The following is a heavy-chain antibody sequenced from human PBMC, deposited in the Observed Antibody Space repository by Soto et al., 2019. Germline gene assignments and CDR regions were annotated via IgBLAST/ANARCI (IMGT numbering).Heavy chain of an antibody. CDR1: GFTFTSSA. Sequence: QMQLVQSGPEVKKPGTSVKVSCKASGFTFTSSAVQWVRQARGQRLEWIGWIVVGSGNTNYAQKFQERVTITRDMSTSTAYMELSSLRSEDTAVYYCAAASDTAMDPLDYWGQGTLVTVSS. D-gene: IGHD5-18*01. J-gene: IGHJ4*02. CDR2: IVVGSGNT. V-gene: IGHV1-58*01. CDR3: AAASDTAMDPLDY.